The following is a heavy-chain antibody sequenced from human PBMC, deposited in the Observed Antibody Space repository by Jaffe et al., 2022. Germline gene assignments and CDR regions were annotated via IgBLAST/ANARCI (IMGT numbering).Heavy chain of an antibody. V-gene: IGHV3-30*02. Sequence: QVQLVESGGGVVQPGGSLRLSCAASGFTFSTYGMHWVRQAPGKGLEWVAFMRYDGSNKYYADSVKGRFTISGDNSKNTLYLQMNSLRVEDTAVYYCAKDERITMVQGVMEYNYYYMDVWGKGTTVTVSS. CDR1: GFTFSTYG. D-gene: IGHD3-10*01. CDR3: AKDERITMVQGVMEYNYYYMDV. CDR2: MRYDGSNK. J-gene: IGHJ6*03.